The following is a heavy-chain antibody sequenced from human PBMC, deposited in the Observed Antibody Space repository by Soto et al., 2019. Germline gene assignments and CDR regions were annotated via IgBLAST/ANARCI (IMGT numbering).Heavy chain of an antibody. CDR3: AKNAGSVAATGFDY. CDR2: ISYDGSNK. D-gene: IGHD2-15*01. Sequence: QVQLVESGGGVVQPGRSLRLSCAASGFTFSSYGMHWVRQAPGKGLEWVAVISYDGSNKYYADSVKGRFTISRDNSKNTLYLQMNSLRAEDTAVYYCAKNAGSVAATGFDYWGKGTLVTVSS. V-gene: IGHV3-30*18. CDR1: GFTFSSYG. J-gene: IGHJ4*02.